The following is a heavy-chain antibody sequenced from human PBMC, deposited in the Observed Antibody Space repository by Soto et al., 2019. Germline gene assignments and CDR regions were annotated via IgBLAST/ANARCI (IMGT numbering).Heavy chain of an antibody. D-gene: IGHD3-10*01. CDR2: IDYSGST. CDR3: ARGSYYGSGSQICLFDY. CDR1: GGSISSGDYY. V-gene: IGHV4-30-4*01. Sequence: QVQLQESGPGLVKPSQTLSLTCTVSGGSISSGDYYWSWIRQPPGKGLEWIGYIDYSGSTYYNPSLKRRVTISVDTSKNQFSLKLSSVTAADTAVYYCARGSYYGSGSQICLFDYWGQGTLVTVSS. J-gene: IGHJ4*02.